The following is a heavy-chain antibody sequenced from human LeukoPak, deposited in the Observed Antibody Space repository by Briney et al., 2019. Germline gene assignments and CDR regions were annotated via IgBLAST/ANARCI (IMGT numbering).Heavy chain of an antibody. V-gene: IGHV3-74*01. CDR2: INSDGSST. J-gene: IGHJ4*02. Sequence: GGSLRLSCAASGFTFSSYWMHWVRQAPGKGLVWVSRINSDGSSTSYADSVRGRFSISRDNAKNTLYLQMSSLRAEDTAVYYCARGLSGYASSLGYWGQGTLVTVSA. CDR3: ARGLSGYASSLGY. CDR1: GFTFSSYW. D-gene: IGHD6-6*01.